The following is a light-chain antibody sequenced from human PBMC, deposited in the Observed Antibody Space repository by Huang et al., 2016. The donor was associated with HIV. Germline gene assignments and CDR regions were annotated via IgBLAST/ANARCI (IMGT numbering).Light chain of an antibody. J-gene: IGKJ2*01. Sequence: EIVMTQSPATLSVSPGERATLSCRASQSINSKFAGYQQKPGQAPRLLIYGASTRATGIPARFSGIGSGTEFTLTISSLQSEDFAVYYCQQYNNWPPEYTFGQGTKLEIK. V-gene: IGKV3-15*01. CDR1: QSINSK. CDR2: GAS. CDR3: QQYNNWPPEYT.